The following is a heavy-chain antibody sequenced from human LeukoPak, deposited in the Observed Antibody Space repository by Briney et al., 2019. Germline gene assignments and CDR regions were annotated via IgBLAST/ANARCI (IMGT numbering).Heavy chain of an antibody. J-gene: IGHJ4*02. D-gene: IGHD3-22*01. CDR3: ARAPRAAITMIVVVPLGPFDY. CDR2: ISYDGSNK. CDR1: GFTFSSYA. V-gene: IGHV3-30-3*01. Sequence: GGSLRLSCAASGFTFSSYAMHWVRQAPGKGLEWVAVISYDGSNKYYADSVKGRFTTSRDNSKNTLYLQMNSLRAEDTAVYYCARAPRAAITMIVVVPLGPFDYWGQGTLVTVSS.